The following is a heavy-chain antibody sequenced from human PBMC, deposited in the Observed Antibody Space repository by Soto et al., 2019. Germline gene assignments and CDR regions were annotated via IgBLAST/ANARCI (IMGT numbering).Heavy chain of an antibody. CDR3: AKDLLNGYNRRLPIFDY. CDR1: GFTFDDYA. Sequence: GGSLRLSCAASGFTFDDYAMHWVRQAPGKGLEWVSGISWNSGSIGYADSVKGRFTISRDNAKNSLYLQMNSLRAEDTALYYCAKDLLNGYNRRLPIFDYWGQGALVTVSS. V-gene: IGHV3-9*01. D-gene: IGHD1-20*01. J-gene: IGHJ4*02. CDR2: ISWNSGSI.